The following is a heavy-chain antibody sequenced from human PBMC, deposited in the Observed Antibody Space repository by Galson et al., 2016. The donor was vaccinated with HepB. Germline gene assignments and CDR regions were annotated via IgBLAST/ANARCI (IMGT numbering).Heavy chain of an antibody. D-gene: IGHD1-26*01. CDR2: IDIDGSST. J-gene: IGHJ3*02. CDR1: GFTFRSYW. Sequence: SLRLSCAASGFTFRSYWMHWVRQAPGKGLVWVSRIDIDGSSTTYADSVKGRFTISRDNAKNTLYLQMNSLRAEDTAVYYCATVGEATYGLRNDAFDIWGQGRMVTGSP. CDR3: ATVGEATYGLRNDAFDI. V-gene: IGHV3-74*03.